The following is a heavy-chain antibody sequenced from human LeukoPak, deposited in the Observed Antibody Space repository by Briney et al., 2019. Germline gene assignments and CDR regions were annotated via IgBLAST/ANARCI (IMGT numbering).Heavy chain of an antibody. CDR1: GYSLTSYW. CDR3: ARHPLDTSGYHDY. J-gene: IGHJ4*02. V-gene: IGHV5-51*01. CDR2: IYPGDSDI. Sequence: GESLKISCKGSGYSLTSYWIGWVRQMPGKGLEWMGIIYPGDSDIRYSPSFQGQVTISADTSISTAYLQWSSLKASDTAMYYCARHPLDTSGYHDYWGQGTLVTVSS. D-gene: IGHD3-22*01.